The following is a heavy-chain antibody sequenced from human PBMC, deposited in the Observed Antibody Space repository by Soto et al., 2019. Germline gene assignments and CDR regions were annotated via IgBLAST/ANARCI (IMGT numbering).Heavy chain of an antibody. Sequence: QITLKESGPTLVKPTQTLTLTCTFSGFSLTTTGVGVGWIRQPPGKALEWLAIIYWDDDKRYSPSLKSRLTITKDTSKNQVVLTMTNMDPVDTATYFCAHRAVLCSGGTCYSHPFVFWGQGTLVTVSS. V-gene: IGHV2-5*02. J-gene: IGHJ4*02. D-gene: IGHD2-15*01. CDR3: AHRAVLCSGGTCYSHPFVF. CDR2: IYWDDDK. CDR1: GFSLTTTGVG.